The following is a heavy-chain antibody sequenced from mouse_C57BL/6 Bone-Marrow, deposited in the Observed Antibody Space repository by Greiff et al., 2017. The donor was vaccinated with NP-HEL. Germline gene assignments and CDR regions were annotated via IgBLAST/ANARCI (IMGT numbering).Heavy chain of an antibody. CDR3: ARRGYYGSYWYFDV. CDR1: GYAFSSSW. J-gene: IGHJ1*03. Sequence: VQLQQSGPELVKPGASVKISCKASGYAFSSSWMNWVKQRPGKGLEWIGRIYPGDGDTNYNGKFKGKATLTADKSSSTAYMQLSSLTSEDSAVYFGARRGYYGSYWYFDVWGTGTTVTVSS. CDR2: IYPGDGDT. V-gene: IGHV1-82*01. D-gene: IGHD1-1*01.